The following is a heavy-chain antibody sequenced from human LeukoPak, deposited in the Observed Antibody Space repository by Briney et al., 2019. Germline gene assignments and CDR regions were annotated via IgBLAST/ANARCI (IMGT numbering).Heavy chain of an antibody. CDR2: ISSSSSYI. CDR1: GFTFSSYS. CDR3: AREVSQLLRHFDY. V-gene: IGHV3-21*01. D-gene: IGHD2-2*01. Sequence: GGSLRLSCAASGFTFSSYSMNWVRQAPGKGLEWVSPISSSSSYIYYADSVKGRFTISRDNAKNSLYLQMNSLRAEDTAVYYCAREVSQLLRHFDYWGQGTLVTVSS. J-gene: IGHJ4*02.